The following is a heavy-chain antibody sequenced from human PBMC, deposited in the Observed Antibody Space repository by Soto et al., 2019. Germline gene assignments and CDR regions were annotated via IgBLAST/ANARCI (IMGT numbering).Heavy chain of an antibody. CDR3: VKSAQSQLLYSYIDY. Sequence: GGSLRLSCSASGFTFSSYAMHWVRQAPGKGLEYVSAISSNGGSTYYADSVKGRFTISRDNSKNTLYLQMSSLRAEDTAVYYCVKSAQSQLLYSYIDYWGQGTLVTRAS. CDR2: ISSNGGST. V-gene: IGHV3-64D*06. J-gene: IGHJ4*02. D-gene: IGHD2-2*02. CDR1: GFTFSSYA.